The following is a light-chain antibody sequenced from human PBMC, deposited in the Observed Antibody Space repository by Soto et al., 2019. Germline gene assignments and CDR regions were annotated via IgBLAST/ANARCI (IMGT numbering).Light chain of an antibody. CDR3: QQRSQWPPLT. J-gene: IGKJ4*01. Sequence: EIVMTQSPATLSVSPGERATLSCRASQSVGSDLAWYQHKPGQAPRLLISDASERASGVPARFSGSGSGTDFTLTISSLEPEDFAVYYCQQRSQWPPLTFGGGTTVEIK. CDR1: QSVGSD. CDR2: DAS. V-gene: IGKV3-11*01.